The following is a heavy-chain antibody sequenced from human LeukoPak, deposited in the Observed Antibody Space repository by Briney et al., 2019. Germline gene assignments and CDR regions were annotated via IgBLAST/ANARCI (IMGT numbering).Heavy chain of an antibody. CDR1: GYTLTELS. V-gene: IGHV1-24*01. Sequence: ASVKVSCKVSGYTLTELSMHWVRQAPGKGLEWMGGFDPEDGETIYAQEFQGRVTMTEDTSTDTAYMELSSLRSEDTAVYYCATGGHSGSYQYYFDYWGQGTLVTVSS. J-gene: IGHJ4*02. CDR2: FDPEDGET. CDR3: ATGGHSGSYQYYFDY. D-gene: IGHD1-26*01.